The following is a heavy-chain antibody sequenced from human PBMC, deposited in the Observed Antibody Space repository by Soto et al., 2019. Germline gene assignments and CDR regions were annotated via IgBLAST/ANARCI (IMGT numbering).Heavy chain of an antibody. Sequence: QVQLVESGGGVVQPGRSLRLSCAASGFTFSSYGMHWVRQAPGKGLEWVAVISYDGSNKYYADSVKGRFTISRDNSKNTPYLQMNSLRAEDTAVYYCAKDRGDIVVVTAIPRYYYGMDVWGQGTTVTVSS. V-gene: IGHV3-30*18. CDR1: GFTFSSYG. J-gene: IGHJ6*02. D-gene: IGHD2-21*02. CDR3: AKDRGDIVVVTAIPRYYYGMDV. CDR2: ISYDGSNK.